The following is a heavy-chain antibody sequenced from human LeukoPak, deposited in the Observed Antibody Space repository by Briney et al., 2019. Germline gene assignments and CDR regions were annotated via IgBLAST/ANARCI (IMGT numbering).Heavy chain of an antibody. D-gene: IGHD2-21*02. Sequence: GASVKVSCKASGYTFTNYGISWVRQAPGQGLEWMAWISAYNGDTRYAQKFQGRVILTTETSTTTAYMEPRNLRSDDTAVYYCARDACVSCGGDCCHDPWGQGTLVTVSS. V-gene: IGHV1-18*01. J-gene: IGHJ5*02. CDR3: ARDACVSCGGDCCHDP. CDR2: ISAYNGDT. CDR1: GYTFTNYG.